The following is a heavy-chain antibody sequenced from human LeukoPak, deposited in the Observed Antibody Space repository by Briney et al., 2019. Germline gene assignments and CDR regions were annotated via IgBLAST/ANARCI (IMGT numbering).Heavy chain of an antibody. CDR2: IFPGDSDT. CDR3: VRDRNGRYAFDI. D-gene: IGHD1-14*01. Sequence: RGESLKISCEASEDTFNNYWIAWVRQVPGKGLEWVGIIFPGDSDTRYSPSLQGHVTISADKSVSTAYSQWGSLKASDSAMYYCVRDRNGRYAFDIWGLGTRVTVSS. CDR1: EDTFNNYW. V-gene: IGHV5-51*01. J-gene: IGHJ3*02.